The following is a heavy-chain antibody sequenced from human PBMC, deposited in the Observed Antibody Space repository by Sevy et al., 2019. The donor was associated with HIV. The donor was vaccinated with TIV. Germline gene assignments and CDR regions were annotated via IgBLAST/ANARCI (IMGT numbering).Heavy chain of an antibody. CDR3: ATVGLRYFSGSSAYQGDWFDP. CDR1: GYTLTKLS. Sequence: ASVKVSCQVSGYTLTKLSIHWVRQAPGKGLEWMGNFDPQDDETLYPQRFQGRLTMTVDTSTDTAYMELSSLTSEDTAVYYCATVGLRYFSGSSAYQGDWFDPWGQGTLVTVSS. CDR2: FDPQDDET. J-gene: IGHJ5*02. D-gene: IGHD2-15*01. V-gene: IGHV1-24*01.